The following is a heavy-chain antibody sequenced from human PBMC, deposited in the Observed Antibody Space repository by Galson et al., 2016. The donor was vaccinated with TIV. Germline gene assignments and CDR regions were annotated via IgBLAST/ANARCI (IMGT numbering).Heavy chain of an antibody. CDR2: ISFDGTNK. CDR3: ARVRFCSSTNCFNWFDS. V-gene: IGHV3-33*01. Sequence: SLRLSCAASGFIFSSYGMHWVRQAPGKGLEWVALISFDGTNKHYADSVKGRFTISRDNSKNTMYLQMNSLRVEDTAVYYCARVRFCSSTNCFNWFDSRGQGAQVTVSS. CDR1: GFIFSSYG. J-gene: IGHJ5*01. D-gene: IGHD2-2*01.